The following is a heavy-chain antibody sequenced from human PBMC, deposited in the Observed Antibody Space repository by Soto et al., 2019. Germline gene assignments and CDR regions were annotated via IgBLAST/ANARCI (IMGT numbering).Heavy chain of an antibody. CDR3: ARDNMITFGGVIVSDYMDV. CDR1: GFTVSSNY. V-gene: IGHV3-66*01. J-gene: IGHJ6*03. CDR2: IYSGGST. Sequence: GGSLRLSCAASGFTVSSNYMSWVRQAPGKGLEWVSVIYSGGSTYYADSVKGRFTISRDNSKNTRYLQMNSLRAEDTAVYYCARDNMITFGGVIVSDYMDVWGKGTTVTVSS. D-gene: IGHD3-16*02.